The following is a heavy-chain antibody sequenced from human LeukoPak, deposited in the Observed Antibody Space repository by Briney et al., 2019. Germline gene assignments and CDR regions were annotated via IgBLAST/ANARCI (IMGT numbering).Heavy chain of an antibody. CDR2: IYYSGST. CDR1: GGSISSSSYY. D-gene: IGHD3-22*01. J-gene: IGHJ4*02. Sequence: NTSETLSLTCTVSGGSISSSSYYWGWIRQPPGKGLEWIGSIYYSGSTYYNPSLKSRVTISVDTSKNQFSLKLSSVTAADTAVYYCARHALSGYNLDYWGQGTLVTVSS. CDR3: ARHALSGYNLDY. V-gene: IGHV4-39*01.